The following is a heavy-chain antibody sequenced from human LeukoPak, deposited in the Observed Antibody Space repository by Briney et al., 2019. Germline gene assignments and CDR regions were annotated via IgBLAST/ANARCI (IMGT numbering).Heavy chain of an antibody. CDR2: ISSSGSTM. CDR3: ARDSAGSGSYVGYFEY. Sequence: GGSLRLSCAASGFTFSSYEMNWVRQAPGKGLEWVSYISSSGSTMYYADSVKGRFTISRDNAKNSLYLQMNSLRAEDTAVYYCARDSAGSGSYVGYFEYWGQGTLVTVSS. V-gene: IGHV3-48*03. D-gene: IGHD3-10*01. CDR1: GFTFSSYE. J-gene: IGHJ4*02.